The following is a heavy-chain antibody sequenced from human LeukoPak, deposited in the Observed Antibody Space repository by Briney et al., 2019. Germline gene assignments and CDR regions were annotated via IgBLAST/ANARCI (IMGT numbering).Heavy chain of an antibody. CDR3: ASEYYYDSSGYYYASSYFDY. CDR1: GFTFSSYS. D-gene: IGHD3-22*01. CDR2: ISSSSSYI. J-gene: IGHJ4*02. V-gene: IGHV3-21*01. Sequence: GGSLRLSCAASGFTFSSYSMNWVRQAPGKGLEWVSSISSSSSYIYYADSVKGRFTISRDNAKNSLYLQMNSLRAEDTAMYYCASEYYYDSSGYYYASSYFDYWGQGALVTVSS.